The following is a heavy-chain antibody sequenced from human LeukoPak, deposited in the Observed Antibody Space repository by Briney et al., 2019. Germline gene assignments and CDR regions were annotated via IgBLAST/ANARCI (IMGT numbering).Heavy chain of an antibody. J-gene: IGHJ3*02. CDR3: AREGIVGATKSAFDI. D-gene: IGHD1-26*01. CDR1: GGSFSGYY. V-gene: IGHV4-34*01. Sequence: PSETLSLTCAVYGGSFSGYYWSWIRQPPGKGLEWIGEINHSGSTNYNPSLKSRVTISVDTSENQFSLELSSVTAADTAVYYCAREGIVGATKSAFDIWGQGTMVTVSS. CDR2: INHSGST.